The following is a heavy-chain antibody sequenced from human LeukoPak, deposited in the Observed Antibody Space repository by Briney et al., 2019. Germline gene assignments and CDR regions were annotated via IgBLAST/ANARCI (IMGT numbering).Heavy chain of an antibody. CDR2: IKSKTDGGTT. J-gene: IGHJ4*02. V-gene: IGHV3-15*01. Sequence: GGSLRLSCAASGFTFSNAWMSWVRQAPGKGLEWVGRIKSKTDGGTTDYAAPVKGRFTISRDESKNTLYLQMNSLKTEDTAVYYCTTASITMVRGVVDLDYWGQGTLVTVSS. CDR3: TTASITMVRGVVDLDY. CDR1: GFTFSNAW. D-gene: IGHD3-10*01.